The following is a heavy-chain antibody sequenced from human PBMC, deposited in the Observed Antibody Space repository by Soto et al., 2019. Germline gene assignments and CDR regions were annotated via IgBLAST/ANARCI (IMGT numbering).Heavy chain of an antibody. CDR3: ARDWYFYGSGSPNHMDV. Sequence: QVQLVQSGDEMRKPGASVKVSCQASGYTFSNYGITWVRQAPGQGLEWMGWISAHNGNSKYAQSLQGRLTLTTDTSTSTAYMELRSLRSDDTAVYYCARDWYFYGSGSPNHMDVWGMGTTVSVSS. CDR2: ISAHNGNS. D-gene: IGHD3-10*01. CDR1: GYTFSNYG. J-gene: IGHJ6*03. V-gene: IGHV1-18*01.